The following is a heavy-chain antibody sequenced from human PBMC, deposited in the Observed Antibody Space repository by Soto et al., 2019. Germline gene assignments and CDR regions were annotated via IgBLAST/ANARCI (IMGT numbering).Heavy chain of an antibody. J-gene: IGHJ4*02. Sequence: PSEILSLTCTVSGGSISSGGYYWSWIRQHPGKGLEWIGYIYYSGSTYYNPSLKSRVTISVDTSKNQFSLKLSSVTAADTVVYYCAREDYYDSSGYLDYWGQGTLVTVSS. CDR3: AREDYYDSSGYLDY. CDR2: IYYSGST. V-gene: IGHV4-31*03. D-gene: IGHD3-22*01. CDR1: GGSISSGGYY.